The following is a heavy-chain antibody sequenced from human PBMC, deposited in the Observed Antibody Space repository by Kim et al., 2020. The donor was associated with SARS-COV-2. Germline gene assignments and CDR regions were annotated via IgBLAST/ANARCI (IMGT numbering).Heavy chain of an antibody. CDR2: IYYSGST. V-gene: IGHV4-31*03. Sequence: SETLSLTCTVSGGSISSGGYYWSWIRQHPGKGLEWIGYIYYSGSTYYNPSLKSRVTISVDTSKNQFSLKLSSVTAADTAVYYCARDARGGECSGGSCYSPWFDPWGQGTLVTVSS. CDR3: ARDARGGECSGGSCYSPWFDP. CDR1: GGSISSGGYY. J-gene: IGHJ5*02. D-gene: IGHD2-15*01.